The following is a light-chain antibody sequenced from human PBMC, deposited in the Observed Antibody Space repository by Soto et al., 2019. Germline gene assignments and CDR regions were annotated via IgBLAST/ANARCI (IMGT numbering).Light chain of an antibody. J-gene: IGKJ5*01. Sequence: DIHMTQSPSSLAASVGDRVTITCRASQSISRYLNWYQQKPGKAPNLLIYVASSLQSEVPSRFSGSGSGTDFTLTITSLQPEDFATYYCQQGYTSSITFGQGTRLEIK. CDR1: QSISRY. V-gene: IGKV1-39*01. CDR3: QQGYTSSIT. CDR2: VAS.